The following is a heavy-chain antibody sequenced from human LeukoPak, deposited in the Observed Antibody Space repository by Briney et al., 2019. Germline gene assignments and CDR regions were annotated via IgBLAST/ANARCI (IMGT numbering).Heavy chain of an antibody. J-gene: IGHJ4*02. D-gene: IGHD3-9*01. Sequence: GGSLRLSCAASGFTVSSNYMSWVRQAPGKGLEWVAVISYDGSNKYYADSVKGRFTISRDNSKNTLYLQMNSLRAEDTAVYYCAKDSAGIYDILTGPKTNYFDYWGQGTLVTVSS. CDR1: GFTVSSNY. V-gene: IGHV3-30*18. CDR3: AKDSAGIYDILTGPKTNYFDY. CDR2: ISYDGSNK.